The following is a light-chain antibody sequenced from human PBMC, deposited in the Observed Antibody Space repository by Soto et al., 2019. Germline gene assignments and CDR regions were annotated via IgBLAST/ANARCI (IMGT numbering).Light chain of an antibody. V-gene: IGKV3-20*01. Sequence: EIELTQSPGTLSLSPGERATISCRASQSVRSSYLAWYQQKPGQAPRLLISVASSRATGIPDRFSGSGSGTDLTIAISRLEPEDIAVYYCQQYGSSPLFTFGPGTKVDIK. CDR2: VAS. J-gene: IGKJ3*01. CDR1: QSVRSSY. CDR3: QQYGSSPLFT.